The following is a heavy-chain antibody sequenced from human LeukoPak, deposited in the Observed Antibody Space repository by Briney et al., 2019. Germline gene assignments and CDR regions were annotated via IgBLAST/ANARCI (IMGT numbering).Heavy chain of an antibody. CDR2: ISGSGGGT. D-gene: IGHD6-19*01. CDR3: AKTRIAVAGTDLLPAFDY. Sequence: PGGSLRLSCAASGFTFSDCVMSWVRQAPGKGLEWVSGISGSGGGTYYADSVKGRFAISRDNSKNTLYLQMNSLRAEDTAVYYCAKTRIAVAGTDLLPAFDYWGQGTLVTVSS. V-gene: IGHV3-23*01. J-gene: IGHJ4*02. CDR1: GFTFSDCV.